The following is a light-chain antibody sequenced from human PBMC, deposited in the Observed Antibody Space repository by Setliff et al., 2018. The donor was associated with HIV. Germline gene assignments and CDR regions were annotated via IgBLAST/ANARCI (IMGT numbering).Light chain of an antibody. V-gene: IGLV1-40*01. CDR1: GSNLGADYV. Sequence: QSVLTQPPSVSGAPGQRVVISCTGTGSNLGADYVVQRFQHSPPAAPKLLIYDTTYRASGVPDRFSGSRSATSASLAIAGLKIEDEADYYCQSFDNRLTGLVFGGGTKVTVL. J-gene: IGLJ2*01. CDR3: QSFDNRLTGLV. CDR2: DTT.